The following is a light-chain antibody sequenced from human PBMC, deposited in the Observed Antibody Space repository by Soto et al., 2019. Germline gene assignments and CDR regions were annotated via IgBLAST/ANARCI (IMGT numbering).Light chain of an antibody. Sequence: ENVLTQSPDTLSLSPGERATLSCRASQSVGSNHLAWYQQKPGQPPRLLIVRASVRSTGIPDRVSGSGSGXXXXXXXXXXGPEDSGMYYCQQYDVSPWTFGQGTKVEIK. J-gene: IGKJ1*01. CDR2: RAS. CDR3: QQYDVSPWT. CDR1: QSVGSNH. V-gene: IGKV3-20*01.